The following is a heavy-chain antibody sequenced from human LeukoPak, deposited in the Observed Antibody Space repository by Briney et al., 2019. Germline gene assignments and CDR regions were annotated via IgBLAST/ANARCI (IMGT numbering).Heavy chain of an antibody. V-gene: IGHV4-59*08. D-gene: IGHD3-10*01. J-gene: IGHJ5*02. Sequence: SETLSLTCTVSGGSISSYYWSWIRQPPGKGLEWIGYIYYSWSTNYNPSLKSRVTISVATSRNKSSLTLSSVTAADTAVYYCARHSLVRGVIRTNWFDPWGQGTLVTVSS. CDR1: GGSISSYY. CDR2: IYYSWST. CDR3: ARHSLVRGVIRTNWFDP.